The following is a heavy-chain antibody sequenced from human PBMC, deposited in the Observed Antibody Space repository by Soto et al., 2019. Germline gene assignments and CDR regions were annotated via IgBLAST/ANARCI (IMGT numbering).Heavy chain of an antibody. J-gene: IGHJ4*02. V-gene: IGHV5-51*01. CDR2: IYPGDSDT. Sequence: SLRDSSRGAEDSSTSFWSRRVLKMPGKGLEWMGIIYPGDSDTRYSPSFQGQVTISADKSISTAYLQWSSLKASDTAMYYCARLHSMAGYYVDYWGQGTLVTVSS. CDR1: EDSSTSFW. D-gene: IGHD3-9*01. CDR3: ARLHSMAGYYVDY.